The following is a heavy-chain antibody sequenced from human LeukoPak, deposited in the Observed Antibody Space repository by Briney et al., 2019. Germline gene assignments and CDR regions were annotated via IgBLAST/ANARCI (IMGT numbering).Heavy chain of an antibody. J-gene: IGHJ4*02. CDR1: GYTFTSYD. V-gene: IGHV1-8*01. CDR3: ARSDPYYYDRSGYPKNDY. CDR2: MNPNSGNT. D-gene: IGHD3-22*01. Sequence: ASVKVSCKTSGYTFTSYDINWVRQATGQGLEWMGWMNPNSGNTGYAQKFQGRVTMTRNTSISTAYMERSSLRPEDTAFYYCARSDPYYYDRSGYPKNDYWGQGTLVTVSS.